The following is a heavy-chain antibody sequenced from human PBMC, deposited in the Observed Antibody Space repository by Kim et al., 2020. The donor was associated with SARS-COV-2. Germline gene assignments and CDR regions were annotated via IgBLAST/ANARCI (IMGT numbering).Heavy chain of an antibody. CDR3: AREWEQYSHWFDP. CDR2: IYYSGST. V-gene: IGHV4-59*13. CDR1: GGSISSYY. Sequence: SETLSLTCTVSGGSISSYYWSWIRQPPGKGLEWIGYIYYSGSTNYNPSLKSRVTISVDTSKNQFSLKLSSVTAADTAVYYCAREWEQYSHWFDPWGQGTLGTVSS. J-gene: IGHJ5*02. D-gene: IGHD1-26*01.